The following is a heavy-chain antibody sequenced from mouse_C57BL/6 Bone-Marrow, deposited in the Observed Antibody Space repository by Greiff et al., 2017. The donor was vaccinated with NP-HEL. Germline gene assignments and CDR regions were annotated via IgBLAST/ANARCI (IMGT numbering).Heavy chain of an antibody. CDR2: ISDGGSYT. V-gene: IGHV5-4*03. CDR1: GFTFSSYA. J-gene: IGHJ4*01. Sequence: EVKLVESGGGLVKPGGSLKLSCAASGFTFSSYAMSWVRQTPEKRLEWVATISDGGSYTYYPDNVKGRFTISRDNAKNNLYLQMSHLKSEDTAMYYCASHYYGSSSYAMDYWGKGTSVTVSS. D-gene: IGHD1-1*01. CDR3: ASHYYGSSSYAMDY.